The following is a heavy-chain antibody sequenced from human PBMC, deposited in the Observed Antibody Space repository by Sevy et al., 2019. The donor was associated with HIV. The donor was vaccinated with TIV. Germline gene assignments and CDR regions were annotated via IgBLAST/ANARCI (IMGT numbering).Heavy chain of an antibody. V-gene: IGHV3-7*01. CDR3: VRAIAADGSF. CDR2: IKQDGSVK. J-gene: IGHJ4*02. Sequence: GGSLRLSCAASGFSLNSYWMSWVRQAPGKGLEWVANIKQDGSVKYYVDSVKGRFTISIDNDRNLLYLQMYRLRAEDTALYYCVRAIAADGSFWGQGTLVTVSS. CDR1: GFSLNSYW. D-gene: IGHD6-13*01.